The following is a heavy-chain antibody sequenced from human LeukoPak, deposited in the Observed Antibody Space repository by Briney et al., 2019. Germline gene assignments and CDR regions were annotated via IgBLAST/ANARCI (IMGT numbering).Heavy chain of an antibody. Sequence: ASVKVSCKVSGYTLTELSMHWVRQAPGKGLEWMGGFDPEDGETIYAQKFQGRVTMTEDTSTDTAYMELSSLRSEDTAVYYCARGLYYDFWSGYLHNWFDPWGQGTLVTVSS. D-gene: IGHD3-3*01. CDR3: ARGLYYDFWSGYLHNWFDP. CDR1: GYTLTELS. V-gene: IGHV1-24*01. J-gene: IGHJ5*02. CDR2: FDPEDGET.